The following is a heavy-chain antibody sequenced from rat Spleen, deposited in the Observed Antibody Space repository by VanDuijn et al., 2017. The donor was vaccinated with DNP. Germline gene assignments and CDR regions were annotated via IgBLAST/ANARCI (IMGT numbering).Heavy chain of an antibody. CDR1: GFTFSSFP. D-gene: IGHD5-1*01. J-gene: IGHJ2*01. Sequence: EVQLVESGGGLVQPGRSMKLSCAASGFTFSSFPMAWVRQAPTKGLEWVATISTSGGSTYYRDSVKGRFTISRDNAKSTLFLQMNSLRSEDTATYYCARLKWERAYYFDYWGQGIMVTVSS. CDR3: ARLKWERAYYFDY. CDR2: ISTSGGST. V-gene: IGHV5-46*01.